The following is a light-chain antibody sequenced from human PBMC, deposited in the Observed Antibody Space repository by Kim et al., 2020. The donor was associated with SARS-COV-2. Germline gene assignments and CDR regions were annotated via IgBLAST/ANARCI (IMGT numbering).Light chain of an antibody. J-gene: IGKJ2*01. Sequence: SVTPKEKVTITCRASQTIDTSLHWYQRKPDQSPKLLIKYASQSISGVPSRFSGSGSGTDFTLTINSLEAEDVATYYCHQSYSFPYTLGQGTKLEI. CDR2: YAS. CDR1: QTIDTS. V-gene: IGKV6-21*02. CDR3: HQSYSFPYT.